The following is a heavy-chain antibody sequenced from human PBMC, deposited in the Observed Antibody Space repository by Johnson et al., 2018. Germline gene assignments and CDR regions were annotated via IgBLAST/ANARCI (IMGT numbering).Heavy chain of an antibody. CDR2: ISSSSSTI. V-gene: IGHV3-48*01. J-gene: IGHJ6*03. CDR1: GFTFSSYS. Sequence: VQLVQSGGGLVQXGGSLRLSCAASGFTFSSYSMNWVRQAPGKGLEWVSYISSSSSTIYYADSVKGRFTISRDNAKNSLYLQMNSLRAEDTAVYYCARRDYYYYMDVWGKGTTVTVSS. CDR3: ARRDYYYYMDV.